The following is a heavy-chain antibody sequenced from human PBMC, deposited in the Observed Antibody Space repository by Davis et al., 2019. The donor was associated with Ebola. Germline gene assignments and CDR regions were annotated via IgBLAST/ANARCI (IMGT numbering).Heavy chain of an antibody. D-gene: IGHD2-21*01. CDR3: ARGLAPPDYYFYYYMDV. J-gene: IGHJ6*03. Sequence: ASVKVSCKASGYTFTSYYMHWVRQAPGQGLEWMGIINPSGGSTSYAQKFQGRVTITRNTSISTAYMELSSLRSEDTAVYYCARGLAPPDYYFYYYMDVWGKGTTVTVSS. CDR1: GYTFTSYY. V-gene: IGHV1-46*01. CDR2: INPSGGST.